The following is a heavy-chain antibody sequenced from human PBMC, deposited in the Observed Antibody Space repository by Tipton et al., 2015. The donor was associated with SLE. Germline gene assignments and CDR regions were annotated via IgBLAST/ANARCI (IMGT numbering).Heavy chain of an antibody. CDR3: ARSSATGFYYMDV. V-gene: IGHV4-39*07. CDR1: GGSISWSSYY. D-gene: IGHD3-10*01. Sequence: TLSLTCTVSGGSISWSSYYWDWIRQPPGKGLEWIGRVSISGNTNYNPSLKSRVTMSLDTSKNQLSLELTSVTAADTAVYYCARSSATGFYYMDVWGKGTTVTVSS. CDR2: VSISGNT. J-gene: IGHJ6*03.